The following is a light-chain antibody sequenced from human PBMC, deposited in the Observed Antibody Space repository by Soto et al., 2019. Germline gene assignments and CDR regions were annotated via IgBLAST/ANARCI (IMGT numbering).Light chain of an antibody. J-gene: IGKJ2*01. CDR3: QQYDNWPYT. V-gene: IGKV3-15*01. Sequence: EIDMTQSPASLSVSPGERATLSCTASQSVNNKLVWYQQKNGQAPRLLIYGASTRASGIPRRFSGSASGAEFTLTINGLQSEDFAVYYCQQYDNWPYTFGQGTKVEI. CDR2: GAS. CDR1: QSVNNK.